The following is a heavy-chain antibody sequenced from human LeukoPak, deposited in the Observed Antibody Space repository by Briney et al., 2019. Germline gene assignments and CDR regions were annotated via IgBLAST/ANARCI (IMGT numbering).Heavy chain of an antibody. J-gene: IGHJ1*01. Sequence: PSETLSLTCAVYGGSFSGYYWSWLRQPPGKGLEWIGEINHSGSTNYNPSLKSRVTISVDTSKNQFSLKLSSVTAADTAVYYCARGDCSSTSCYNGEYFQHWGQGTLVTVSS. CDR2: INHSGST. V-gene: IGHV4-34*01. CDR1: GGSFSGYY. D-gene: IGHD2-2*02. CDR3: ARGDCSSTSCYNGEYFQH.